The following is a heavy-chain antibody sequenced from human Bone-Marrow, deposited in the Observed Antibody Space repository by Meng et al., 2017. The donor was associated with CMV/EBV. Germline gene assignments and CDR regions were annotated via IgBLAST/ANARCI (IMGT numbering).Heavy chain of an antibody. Sequence: SETLSLTCAVYGGSFSGYYWSWIRQPPGKGLEWIGEINHSGSTNYNPSLKSRVTISVDTSKNQFSLKLSFVTAADTAVYYCARGRTYYGFYYYYGMDVWGQGTTVPVSS. V-gene: IGHV4-34*01. CDR2: INHSGST. CDR1: GGSFSGYY. D-gene: IGHD3-10*01. CDR3: ARGRTYYGFYYYYGMDV. J-gene: IGHJ6*02.